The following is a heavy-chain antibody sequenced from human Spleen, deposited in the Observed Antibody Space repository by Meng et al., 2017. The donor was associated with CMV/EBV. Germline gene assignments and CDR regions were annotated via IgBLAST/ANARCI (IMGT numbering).Heavy chain of an antibody. Sequence: ASVKVSCKASGYTFSGCYIHCVRQAPGQGLEWMGWISAYNGNTNYAQKLQGRVTMTTDTSTSTAYMELRSLRSDDTAVYYCARTPGILWFGESHFDYWGQGTLVTVSS. D-gene: IGHD3-10*01. CDR1: GYTFSGCY. CDR3: ARTPGILWFGESHFDY. V-gene: IGHV1-18*04. J-gene: IGHJ4*02. CDR2: ISAYNGNT.